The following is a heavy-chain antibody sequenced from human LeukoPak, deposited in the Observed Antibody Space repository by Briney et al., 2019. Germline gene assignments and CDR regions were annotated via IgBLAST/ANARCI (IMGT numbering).Heavy chain of an antibody. CDR2: IYTSGST. CDR1: GGSISSGSYY. D-gene: IGHD2-2*01. V-gene: IGHV4-61*02. Sequence: SETLSLTCTVPGGSISSGSYYWSWIRQPAGKGLEWIGRIYTSGSTNYNPSLKSRVTISVDTSKNQFSLKLSSVTAADTAVYYCARGIGYCSSTSCYEAAAWFDPWGQGTLVTVSS. J-gene: IGHJ5*02. CDR3: ARGIGYCSSTSCYEAAAWFDP.